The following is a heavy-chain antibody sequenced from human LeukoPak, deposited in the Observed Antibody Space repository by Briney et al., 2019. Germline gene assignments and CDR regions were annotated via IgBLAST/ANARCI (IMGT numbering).Heavy chain of an antibody. CDR1: GGTFSSYA. Sequence: ASVKVSCKASGGTFSSYAISWVRQAPGQGHEWMGGIIPIFGTANYAQKFQGRDTITTDESTSTAYMELSSLRSEDTAVYYCARSHGYYDSGGYWSHVAFDIWGQGTMVTVSS. J-gene: IGHJ3*02. D-gene: IGHD3-22*01. CDR3: ARSHGYYDSGGYWSHVAFDI. CDR2: IIPIFGTA. V-gene: IGHV1-69*05.